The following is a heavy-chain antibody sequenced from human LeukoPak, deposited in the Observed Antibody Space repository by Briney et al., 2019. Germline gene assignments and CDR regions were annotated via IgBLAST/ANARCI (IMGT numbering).Heavy chain of an antibody. CDR1: GGSFSGYY. CDR3: ARRAQCRSTTCYAWNY. Sequence: SETLSLTCAVYGGSFSGYYWSWIRQPPGKGLEWIGEINHSGSTNYNPSLKSRVTISVDTSKNQFSLKLSSVTAADTAVYYCARRAQCRSTTCYAWNYWGQGTLVTVSS. D-gene: IGHD2-2*01. V-gene: IGHV4-34*01. CDR2: INHSGST. J-gene: IGHJ4*02.